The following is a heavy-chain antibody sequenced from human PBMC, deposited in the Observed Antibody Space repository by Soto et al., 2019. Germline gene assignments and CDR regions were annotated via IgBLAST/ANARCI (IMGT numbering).Heavy chain of an antibody. V-gene: IGHV1-46*01. CDR1: GYTFTSYY. CDR3: ARVEMATIKGNAFDI. D-gene: IGHD5-12*01. Sequence: QVQLVQSGAEVKKPGASVKVSCKASGYTFTSYYMYWVRQAPGQGLEWMGIINPSGGSTSYAQKFQGRVTXTXXXSXXTVYMELSSLRSEDTAVYYCARVEMATIKGNAFDIWGQGTMVTVSS. CDR2: INPSGGST. J-gene: IGHJ3*02.